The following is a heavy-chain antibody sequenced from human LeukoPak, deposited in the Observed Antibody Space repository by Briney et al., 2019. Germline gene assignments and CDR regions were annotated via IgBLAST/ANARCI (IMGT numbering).Heavy chain of an antibody. V-gene: IGHV3-23*01. D-gene: IGHD5-18*01. Sequence: GGSLRLSCAASGFTFSSYAMSWVRQAPGKGLEWVSAISGSGGSTYYADSVKGRFTISRDNSKNTLYLQMNSLRAEDTAVYYCARDVGGYSYGSVDYWGQGTLVTVSS. J-gene: IGHJ4*02. CDR3: ARDVGGYSYGSVDY. CDR2: ISGSGGST. CDR1: GFTFSSYA.